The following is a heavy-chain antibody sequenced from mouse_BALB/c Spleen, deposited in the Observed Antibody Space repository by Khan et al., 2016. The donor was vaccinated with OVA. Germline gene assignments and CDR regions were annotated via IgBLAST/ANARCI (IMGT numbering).Heavy chain of an antibody. D-gene: IGHD2-14*01. CDR1: GYAFSNYW. V-gene: IGHV1-80*01. Sequence: VQLQESGAELVRPGSSVKISCKASGYAFSNYWMNWVKQRPGQGLEWIGQIYPGDGDTSFNGKFRGKATLTADKSSSTAYMQLSSLTSADSAVYFCARSGYDYFAYWGQGTLVTVSA. CDR2: IYPGDGDT. CDR3: ARSGYDYFAY. J-gene: IGHJ3*01.